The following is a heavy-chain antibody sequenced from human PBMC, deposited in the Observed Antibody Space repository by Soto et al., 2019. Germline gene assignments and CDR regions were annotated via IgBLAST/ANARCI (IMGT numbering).Heavy chain of an antibody. D-gene: IGHD2-15*01. V-gene: IGHV1-46*03. J-gene: IGHJ6*03. CDR1: GGTFSSYA. CDR3: ARGDIVEPYYYMDV. CDR2: INPSGGRT. Sequence: ASVKVSCKASGGTFSSYAISWVRQAPGQGLEWMGRINPSGGRTSYAQKFQGRVTMTRDTSTSTVYMELSSLRSEDTAVYYCARGDIVEPYYYMDVWGKGTTVTVSS.